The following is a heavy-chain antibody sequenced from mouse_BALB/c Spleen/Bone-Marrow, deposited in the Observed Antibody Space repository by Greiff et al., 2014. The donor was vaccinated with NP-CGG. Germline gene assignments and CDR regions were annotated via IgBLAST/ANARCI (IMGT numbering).Heavy chain of an antibody. CDR2: IYPGDGDT. J-gene: IGHJ4*01. CDR1: GYAFSSSW. V-gene: IGHV1-82*01. Sequence: VMLVESGPELVKPGASVKISCKASGYAFSSSWMNWVKQRPGQGLEWIGRIYPGDGDTKYNGKLKGKATLTADKSSSTAYMQLSSLTSVDSAVYFCARSDGYRDMDYWGQGTSVTVSS. D-gene: IGHD2-3*01. CDR3: ARSDGYRDMDY.